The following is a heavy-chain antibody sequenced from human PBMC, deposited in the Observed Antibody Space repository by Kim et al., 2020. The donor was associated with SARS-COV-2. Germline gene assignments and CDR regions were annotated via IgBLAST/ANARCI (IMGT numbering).Heavy chain of an antibody. D-gene: IGHD6-13*01. CDR1: GYTFTNHD. CDR2: MNPNSGNT. CDR3: AREIRYSSGWYWFDP. Sequence: ASVKVSCKASGYTFTNHDINWVRQATGQGLEWMGWMNPNSGNTGYAQKFQGRVTMTRNTSINTAYMELNSLRSEDTAVYYCAREIRYSSGWYWFDPWGQGTLVTVSS. J-gene: IGHJ5*02. V-gene: IGHV1-8*01.